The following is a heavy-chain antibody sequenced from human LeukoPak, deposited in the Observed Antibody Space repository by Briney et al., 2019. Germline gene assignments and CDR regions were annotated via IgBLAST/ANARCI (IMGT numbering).Heavy chain of an antibody. CDR3: ARHRVGATGTQPYYFDY. D-gene: IGHD1-26*01. J-gene: IGHJ4*02. V-gene: IGHV5-51*01. CDR2: IYPGDSDT. CDR1: GYSFTSYW. Sequence: GESLKISCKGSGYSFTSYWIGWVRQMPGKGLEWMGIIYPGDSDTRYSPSFQGQVTISADKSISTAYLQWSSLKASDTAMYYCARHRVGATGTQPYYFDYWGQGTLVTVSS.